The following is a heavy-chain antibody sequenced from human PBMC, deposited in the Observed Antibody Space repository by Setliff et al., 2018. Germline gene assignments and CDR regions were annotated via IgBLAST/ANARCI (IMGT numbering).Heavy chain of an antibody. CDR2: IHNNGRI. V-gene: IGHV4-59*08. J-gene: IGHJ6*03. CDR1: GASITSYY. D-gene: IGHD3-10*01. Sequence: PSETLSLTCSVSGASITSYYWSWIRQPPGKGLEWIAYIHNNGRIKYNPALKSRVTISGDTSKNQFSLKLSSVTAADTAVYYCARHVGSRSRGYNYYYYYMDVWGKGTTVTVSS. CDR3: ARHVGSRSRGYNYYYYYMDV.